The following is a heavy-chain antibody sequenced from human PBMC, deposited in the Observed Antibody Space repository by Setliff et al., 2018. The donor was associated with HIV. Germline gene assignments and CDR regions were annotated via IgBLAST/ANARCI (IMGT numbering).Heavy chain of an antibody. D-gene: IGHD6-19*01. V-gene: IGHV5-51*01. J-gene: IGHJ4*02. Sequence: GESLKISCKGSGYSFTSYWIGWVRQMPGKGLEWMGIIYPDDSDTRYSPSFQGQVTISADSSIATAYLQWNSLKASDTAIYYCARTLGSSAWYPFSWGQGTLVTVSS. CDR3: ARTLGSSAWYPFS. CDR1: GYSFTSYW. CDR2: IYPDDSDT.